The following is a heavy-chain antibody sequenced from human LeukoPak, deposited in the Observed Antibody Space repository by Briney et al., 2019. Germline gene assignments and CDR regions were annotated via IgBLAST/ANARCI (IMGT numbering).Heavy chain of an antibody. Sequence: GGSLRLSCVASGFSFSDSWVSWVRQAPGKGLGWVADIKKDGSVKDYVDSVQGRVTISRDNAKNTLYLQMDSLRAEDTAVYYCATYTNWVAGDVWGQGTTVSVSS. J-gene: IGHJ6*02. V-gene: IGHV3-7*01. CDR3: ATYTNWVAGDV. CDR2: IKKDGSVK. D-gene: IGHD7-27*01. CDR1: GFSFSDSW.